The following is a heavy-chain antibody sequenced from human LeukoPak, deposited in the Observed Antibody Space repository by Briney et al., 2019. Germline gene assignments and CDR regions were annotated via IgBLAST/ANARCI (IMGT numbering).Heavy chain of an antibody. V-gene: IGHV3-74*01. D-gene: IGHD1-20*01. CDR3: LRDLNWSLDQ. CDR2: IKGDRITI. Sequence: GGSLRLSCAASGFTFSNYRMHWVRQAPGKGLVWVSRIKGDRITITYADSVKGRFIISRDNAKNTLYLQMNSLRAEDTAVYYCLRDLNWSLDQWGQGTLVTVSS. J-gene: IGHJ4*02. CDR1: GFTFSNYR.